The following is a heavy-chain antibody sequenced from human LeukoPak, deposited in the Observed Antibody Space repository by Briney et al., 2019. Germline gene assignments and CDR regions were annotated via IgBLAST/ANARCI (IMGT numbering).Heavy chain of an antibody. CDR1: GFTFSSYA. CDR3: AREPMYAALDY. V-gene: IGHV3-30*04. CDR2: ISYEGSNK. J-gene: IGHJ4*02. Sequence: GRSLRLSCAASGFTFSSYAMHWVRQAPGKGLEWVAVISYEGSNKYYADSVKGRFTISRDNSKNTLYLQMNSLRAEDTAVYYCAREPMYAALDYWGQGTLVTVSS. D-gene: IGHD2-15*01.